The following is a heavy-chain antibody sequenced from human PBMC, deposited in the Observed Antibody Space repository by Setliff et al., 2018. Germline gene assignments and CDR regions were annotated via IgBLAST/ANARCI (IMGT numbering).Heavy chain of an antibody. CDR1: GFTFSSYA. CDR2: INHSGGST. J-gene: IGHJ4*02. CDR3: AKRGDSSSWLEY. V-gene: IGHV3-23*01. Sequence: PGGSLRLSCAASGFTFSSYAMSWVRQTPGKGLEWVSAINHSGGSTYYADPVKGRFTISRDNAKNSLFLQMNSLRAEDTAVYYCAKRGDSSSWLEYWGQGTLVTVSS. D-gene: IGHD6-13*01.